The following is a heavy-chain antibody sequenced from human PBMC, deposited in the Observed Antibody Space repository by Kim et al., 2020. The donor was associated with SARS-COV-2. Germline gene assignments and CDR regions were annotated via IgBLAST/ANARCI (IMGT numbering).Heavy chain of an antibody. Sequence: ASVKVSCKASGYTFTNYSIHWMRQAPGQRLEWMGWINSGSGNTNYSQMFQGRVTITKDTSASTGYMEVSNLSSEDTAVYYCATDPRSCSSTTCYGEGIDY. CDR1: GYTFTNYS. V-gene: IGHV1-3*01. D-gene: IGHD2-2*01. CDR3: ATDPRSCSSTTCYGEGIDY. CDR2: INSGSGNT. J-gene: IGHJ4*01.